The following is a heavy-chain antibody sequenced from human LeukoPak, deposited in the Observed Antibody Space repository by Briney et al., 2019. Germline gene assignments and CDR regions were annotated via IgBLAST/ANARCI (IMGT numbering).Heavy chain of an antibody. CDR3: ARETSSRYFDY. J-gene: IGHJ4*02. V-gene: IGHV1-18*01. Sequence: VSVKVSCKASGYTFTRYGISWVRQAPGQGLEWMGWISAYNGNTNYAQKLQGRVTMTTDTSTSTAYMELRSLRSDDTAVYYCARETSSRYFDYWGQGTLVTVSS. CDR1: GYTFTRYG. CDR2: ISAYNGNT.